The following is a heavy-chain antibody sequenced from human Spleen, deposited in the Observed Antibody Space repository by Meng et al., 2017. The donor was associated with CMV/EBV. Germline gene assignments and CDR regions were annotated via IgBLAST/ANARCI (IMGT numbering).Heavy chain of an antibody. V-gene: IGHV3-23*01. CDR2: ISGSGGST. D-gene: IGHD2-2*01. Sequence: GESLKISCAASGFTFSSYAMSWVRQAPGKGLEWVSAISGSGGSTYYADSVKGRFTISRDNSKNTLYLQMNSLRVEDTAVFYCARGHCSSTSCYNWFDSWGQGTLVTVSS. J-gene: IGHJ5*01. CDR1: GFTFSSYA. CDR3: ARGHCSSTSCYNWFDS.